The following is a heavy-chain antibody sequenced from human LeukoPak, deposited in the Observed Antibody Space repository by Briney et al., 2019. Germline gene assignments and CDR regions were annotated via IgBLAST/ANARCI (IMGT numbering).Heavy chain of an antibody. CDR1: GFTFSSYA. CDR2: ISYDGSNK. J-gene: IGHJ6*02. CDR3: ARSMVRGVTNYYYYGMDV. D-gene: IGHD3-10*01. Sequence: GRSLRLSCAASGFTFSSYAMHWVRQAPGKGLEWVAVISYDGSNKYYADSVKGRFTISRDNSKNTLYLQMNSLRAEDTAVYYCARSMVRGVTNYYYYGMDVWGQGTTVTVSS. V-gene: IGHV3-30*04.